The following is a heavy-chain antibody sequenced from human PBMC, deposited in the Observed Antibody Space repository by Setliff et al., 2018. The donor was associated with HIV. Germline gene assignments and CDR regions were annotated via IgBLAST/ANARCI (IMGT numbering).Heavy chain of an antibody. J-gene: IGHJ4*01. CDR1: GFTSSSYC. CDR3: AKDGISGGAYPPYYFDY. V-gene: IGHV3-48*01. Sequence: PGGSLRLSCVASGFTSSSYCMDRFRQAPGKGLECVAYIISGSSTVYYADSVKGRFTVSRDNAKSTLYLQMNGLRVEDTAVYYCAKDGISGGAYPPYYFDYWGHGTLVTVSS. CDR2: IISGSSTV. D-gene: IGHD2-15*01.